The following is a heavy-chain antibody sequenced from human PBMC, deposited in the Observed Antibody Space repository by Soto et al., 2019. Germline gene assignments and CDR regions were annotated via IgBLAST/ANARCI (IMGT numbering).Heavy chain of an antibody. CDR2: IIPILGIA. Sequence: QVPLVQSGAEVKKPGSSVKVSCKASGVTFSSYTISWVRQAPGQGLEWMGRIIPILGIANYAQKFQGRVTITADKSTSTAYMELSSLRSEDTAVYYCAREDSGYDFGEDYWGQGTLVTVSS. CDR3: AREDSGYDFGEDY. CDR1: GVTFSSYT. V-gene: IGHV1-69*08. J-gene: IGHJ4*02. D-gene: IGHD5-12*01.